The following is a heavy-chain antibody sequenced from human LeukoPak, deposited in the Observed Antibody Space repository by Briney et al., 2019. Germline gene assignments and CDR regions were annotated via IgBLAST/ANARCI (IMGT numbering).Heavy chain of an antibody. Sequence: GGSLRLSCAASGFTFSSYGMHWVRQAPGKGLEWVAFIRSDGSNKYYADSVKGRFTISRDNSKNALYLQMNSLRAEDTAVYYCAKNGNQLVVAATIPLYYYYYMDVWGKGTTVTISS. CDR1: GFTFSSYG. CDR2: IRSDGSNK. D-gene: IGHD2-15*01. CDR3: AKNGNQLVVAATIPLYYYYYMDV. J-gene: IGHJ6*03. V-gene: IGHV3-30*02.